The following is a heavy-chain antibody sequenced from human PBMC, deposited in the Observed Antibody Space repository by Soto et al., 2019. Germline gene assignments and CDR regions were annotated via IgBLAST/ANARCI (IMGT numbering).Heavy chain of an antibody. CDR3: AREGPAPYYYYGMDV. CDR1: GYSFTTYG. V-gene: IGHV1-18*01. J-gene: IGHJ6*02. CDR2: ISGYNGNT. Sequence: QVQLVQSRGEVKKPGASVKVSCKTSGYSFTTYGISWVRQAPGQGLEWMGWISGYNGNTNYAQKLKGRLTMTTDTAXCTAYMELRSLTSDDTAVYYCAREGPAPYYYYGMDVWGQGSTVTVSS.